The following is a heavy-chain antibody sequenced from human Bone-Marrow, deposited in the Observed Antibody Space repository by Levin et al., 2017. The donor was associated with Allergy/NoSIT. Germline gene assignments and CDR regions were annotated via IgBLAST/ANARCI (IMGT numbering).Heavy chain of an antibody. Sequence: SCAAFGFAFEDYAMHWVRQAPGKGLEWVSGISWDSSNIDYADSVKGRFAISRDNANNYLYLQMNSLRPEDTALYYCVRVLAVAGTKWGQGTLVTVSS. CDR3: VRVLAVAGTK. CDR2: ISWDSSNI. V-gene: IGHV3-9*01. CDR1: GFAFEDYA. D-gene: IGHD6-19*01. J-gene: IGHJ4*02.